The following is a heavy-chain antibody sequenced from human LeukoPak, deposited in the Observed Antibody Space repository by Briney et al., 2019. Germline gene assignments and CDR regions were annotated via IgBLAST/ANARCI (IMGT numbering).Heavy chain of an antibody. CDR3: ARGGAAYYYGSGKPFDP. CDR1: GFTVSSNY. Sequence: PGGSLRLSCAASGFTVSSNYMSWVRQAPGKGLEWVSVIYSGGSTYYADSVKGRFTISRHNSKNTLYLQMNSLRAEDTAVYYCARGGAAYYYGSGKPFDPWGQGTLVTVSS. D-gene: IGHD3-10*01. J-gene: IGHJ5*02. V-gene: IGHV3-53*04. CDR2: IYSGGST.